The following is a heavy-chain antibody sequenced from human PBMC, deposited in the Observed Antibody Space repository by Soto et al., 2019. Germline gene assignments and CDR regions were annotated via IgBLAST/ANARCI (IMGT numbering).Heavy chain of an antibody. CDR1: SHSLRSTSYY. CDR2: IYYSAST. V-gene: IGHV4-39*01. Sequence: XETLFLTLTVASHSLRSTSYYWGWIRQPPGKGLEWIGSIYYSASTYYNPSLKSRVTISVETSKNQTSLKLSSVTAADTAVYYCAERMDVSGQGTTVTVSS. CDR3: AERMDV. J-gene: IGHJ6*02.